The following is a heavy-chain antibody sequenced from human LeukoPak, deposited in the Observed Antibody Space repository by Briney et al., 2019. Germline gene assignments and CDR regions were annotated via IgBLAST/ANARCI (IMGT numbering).Heavy chain of an antibody. CDR2: LNPSGGST. CDR1: GYTFTSFY. D-gene: IGHD1-7*01. J-gene: IGHJ6*03. V-gene: IGHV1-46*01. Sequence: ASVKVSCKASGYTFTSFYIHWVRQAPGQGLEWMGILNPSGGSTSYAQKFQGGVTMTRDTSTSTVYMELSSLRSEDTAVYYCAREGGLTGTTDYYYMDVWGKGTTVTVS. CDR3: AREGGLTGTTDYYYMDV.